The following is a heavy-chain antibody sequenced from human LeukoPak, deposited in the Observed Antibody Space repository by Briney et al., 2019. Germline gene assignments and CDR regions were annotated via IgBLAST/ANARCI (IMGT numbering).Heavy chain of an antibody. CDR3: ARSLVVIHSIPCAFDI. Sequence: SETLSLTCTVSGGSISSSSYYWGWIRQPPGKGLEWIGSMYYSGSTYYNPSLKSRVTISVDTSKNQFSLKLSSVTAADTAVYYCARSLVVIHSIPCAFDIWGQGTMVTVSS. J-gene: IGHJ3*02. V-gene: IGHV4-39*07. D-gene: IGHD3-22*01. CDR1: GGSISSSSYY. CDR2: MYYSGST.